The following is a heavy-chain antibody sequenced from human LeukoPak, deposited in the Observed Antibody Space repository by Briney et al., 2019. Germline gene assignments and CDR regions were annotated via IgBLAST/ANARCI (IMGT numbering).Heavy chain of an antibody. CDR1: GFTFSTYT. V-gene: IGHV3-21*01. CDR2: ISGSTKYI. Sequence: GGSLRLSCAASGFTFSTYTMNWVRQAPGKGLEWVSSISGSTKYIYYADSLKGRFTISRDNAKNSLHLEMNSLRAEDTAVYYCARDRASSWPFDYWGQGTLVAVSS. J-gene: IGHJ4*02. CDR3: ARDRASSWPFDY. D-gene: IGHD6-13*01.